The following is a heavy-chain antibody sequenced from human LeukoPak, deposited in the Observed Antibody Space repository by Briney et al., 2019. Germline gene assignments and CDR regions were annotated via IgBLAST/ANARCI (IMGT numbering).Heavy chain of an antibody. V-gene: IGHV1-69*05. CDR1: GGTFSNYA. CDR3: RMSSHGYYYYYMDV. D-gene: IGHD2/OR15-2a*01. CDR2: VVPIFGTT. Sequence: SVKVSCKASGGTFSNYAINWVRQAPGHGLEWMGRVVPIFGTTHYAQEFQGRFTITTDESTSTAYMVLSSLRSDDTAVYYCRMSSHGYYYYYMDVWGKGTTVLVSS. J-gene: IGHJ6*03.